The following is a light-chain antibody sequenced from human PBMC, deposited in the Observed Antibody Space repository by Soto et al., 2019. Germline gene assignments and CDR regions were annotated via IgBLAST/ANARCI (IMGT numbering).Light chain of an antibody. Sequence: EIVMTQSPGTLSLSPGERATLSCRASKSVSSYLAWYQQKSGQAPRLLIYGASSRASGIPDRFSGSGSGIDFTLTISRVEPEDFAVYYCQQYGSSLTFGQGTKVDIK. CDR2: GAS. CDR1: KSVSSY. CDR3: QQYGSSLT. V-gene: IGKV3-20*01. J-gene: IGKJ1*01.